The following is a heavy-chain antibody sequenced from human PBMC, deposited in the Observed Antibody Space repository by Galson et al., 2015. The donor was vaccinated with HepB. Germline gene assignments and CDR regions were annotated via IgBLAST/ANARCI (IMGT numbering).Heavy chain of an antibody. CDR3: ARRISLVRGIITKPDYYYGMDV. J-gene: IGHJ6*02. V-gene: IGHV3-7*03. CDR1: GFIFNSYA. CDR2: INQDGSSK. Sequence: SLRLSCAASGFIFNSYAMTWVRQAPGKGLEWVAHINQDGSSKYYVDSVKGRFTISRDNAKDSVYLQLDSLRAEDTAVYYCARRISLVRGIITKPDYYYGMDVWGQGTTVTVAS. D-gene: IGHD3-10*01.